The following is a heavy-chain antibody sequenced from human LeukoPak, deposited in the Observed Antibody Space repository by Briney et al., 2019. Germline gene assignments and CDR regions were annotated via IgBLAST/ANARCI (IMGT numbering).Heavy chain of an antibody. V-gene: IGHV4-39*01. D-gene: IGHD5/OR15-5a*01. CDR2: IFYSGTT. J-gene: IGHJ4*02. Sequence: KPSETLSLTCTVSGCSITNTSYFWGWLPQPPGKGLEWIGSIFYSGTTYYNPSLKRRITISVDTYKNQFSLTLSSVTAADTAVYYCARPGSVFGVFDYWGQGTLVTVSS. CDR3: ARPGSVFGVFDY. CDR1: GCSITNTSYF.